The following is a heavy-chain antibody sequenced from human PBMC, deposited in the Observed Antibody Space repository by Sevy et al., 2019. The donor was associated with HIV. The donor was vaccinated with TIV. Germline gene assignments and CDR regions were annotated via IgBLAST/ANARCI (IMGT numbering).Heavy chain of an antibody. D-gene: IGHD6-19*01. CDR3: AKAMGIAVAGNPPFDY. Sequence: GSLRLSCAASGFTFSSYGMHWVRQTPGKGLEWVAVISYDGSNKYYADSVKGRFTISRDNSKNTLYLQMNSLRAEDTAVYYCAKAMGIAVAGNPPFDYWGQGTLVTVSS. V-gene: IGHV3-30*18. CDR2: ISYDGSNK. J-gene: IGHJ4*02. CDR1: GFTFSSYG.